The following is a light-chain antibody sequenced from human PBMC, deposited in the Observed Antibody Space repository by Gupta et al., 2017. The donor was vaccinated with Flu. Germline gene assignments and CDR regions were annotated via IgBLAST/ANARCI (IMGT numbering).Light chain of an antibody. V-gene: IGLV2-23*01. Sequence: SALTQPASVSGSPGQSITISCTGTSSDVGSYNLVSWYQQHPGKAPKLMIYEGSKRPSGVSNLFSGSKSGNTASLTISGLQAEDEADYYCCSYAGSSWVFGGGTKLTVL. CDR3: CSYAGSSWV. J-gene: IGLJ3*02. CDR2: EGS. CDR1: SSDVGSYNL.